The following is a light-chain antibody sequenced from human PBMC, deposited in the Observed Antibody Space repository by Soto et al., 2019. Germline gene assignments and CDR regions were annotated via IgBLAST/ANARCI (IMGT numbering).Light chain of an antibody. J-gene: IGKJ5*01. V-gene: IGKV3-15*01. Sequence: EIVMTQSPATLSVSPGERATLSCRASQSVSSNLAWYQQKPGKAPMLLIYGASNRATGIPARFSGSGSGTEFTLTISSLKSEDFAVYYCQQYNNWPPWIAFGQGTRLEIK. CDR1: QSVSSN. CDR2: GAS. CDR3: QQYNNWPPWIA.